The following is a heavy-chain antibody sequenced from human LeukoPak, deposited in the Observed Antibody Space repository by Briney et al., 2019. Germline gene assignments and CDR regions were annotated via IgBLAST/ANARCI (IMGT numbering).Heavy chain of an antibody. CDR3: ARDGPLLIAAAGRGYFQH. CDR2: IIPIFGTA. J-gene: IGHJ1*01. CDR1: GGTFSSYA. V-gene: IGHV1-69*13. D-gene: IGHD6-13*01. Sequence: ASVKVSCKASGGTFSSYAISWVRQAPGQGLEWMGGIIPIFGTANYAQKFQGRVTITADESTSTAYMELSSLRSEDTAVYYCARDGPLLIAAAGRGYFQHWGQGTLVTVSS.